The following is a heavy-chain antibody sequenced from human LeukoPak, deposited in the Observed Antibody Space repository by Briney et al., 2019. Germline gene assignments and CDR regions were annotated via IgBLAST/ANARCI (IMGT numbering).Heavy chain of an antibody. CDR1: GGTFSSYA. J-gene: IGHJ3*02. Sequence: ASVKVSCKASGGTFSSYAISWVRQAPGQGLEWMGGIIPIFGTANYAQKFQGRVTITADESTSTAYMELSSLRSEDTAVYYCANRSSIHDAFDIWGQGTMVTVSS. CDR2: IIPIFGTA. CDR3: ANRSSIHDAFDI. V-gene: IGHV1-69*13.